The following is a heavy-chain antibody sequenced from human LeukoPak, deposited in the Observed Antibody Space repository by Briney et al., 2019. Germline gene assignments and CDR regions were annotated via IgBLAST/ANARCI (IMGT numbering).Heavy chain of an antibody. Sequence: SETLSLTCTVSGGSISSYYWSWIRQPAGKGPEWIGRIYTSGSTNYNPSLKSRVTMSVDTSKNQFSLKLSSVTAADTAVYYCARATYYYDSSGYSLNWFDPWGQGTLVTVSS. CDR1: GGSISSYY. CDR3: ARATYYYDSSGYSLNWFDP. V-gene: IGHV4-4*07. CDR2: IYTSGST. D-gene: IGHD3-22*01. J-gene: IGHJ5*02.